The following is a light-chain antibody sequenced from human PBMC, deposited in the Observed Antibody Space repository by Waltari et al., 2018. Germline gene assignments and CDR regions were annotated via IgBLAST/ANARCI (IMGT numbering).Light chain of an antibody. CDR3: ATWDDTLSGL. J-gene: IGLJ2*01. CDR2: KKN. V-gene: IGLV1-47*01. Sequence: QSVLTQTPSASGTPGQRVTISCSGSDSNIGNNYVYWYQQLPGTAPKLLMHKKNQRPSGGPDRFPGSRSGTSASLAISGLRSEDEGDYYCATWDDTLSGLFGGGTKLTVL. CDR1: DSNIGNNY.